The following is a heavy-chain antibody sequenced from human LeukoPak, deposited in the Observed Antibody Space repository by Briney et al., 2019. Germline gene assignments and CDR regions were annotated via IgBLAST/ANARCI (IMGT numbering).Heavy chain of an antibody. D-gene: IGHD2-8*01. CDR3: ARENIVLMVYAIDD. V-gene: IGHV3-21*01. J-gene: IGHJ4*02. Sequence: NPGGSLRLSCAASGFTFSSYSMNWVRQAPGKGLEGVSSISSSSSYIYYADSVKGRFTISRDNAKNSLYLQMNSLRAEHTAVYYCARENIVLMVYAIDDWGQGTLVTVSS. CDR2: ISSSSSYI. CDR1: GFTFSSYS.